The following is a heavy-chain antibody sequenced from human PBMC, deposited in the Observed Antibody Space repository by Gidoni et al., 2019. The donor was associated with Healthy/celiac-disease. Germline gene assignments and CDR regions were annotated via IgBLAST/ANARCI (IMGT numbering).Heavy chain of an antibody. CDR3: AGPDIAARRPQVEGDYYYYGMDV. CDR1: GGPFSSYA. J-gene: IGHJ6*02. Sequence: QVQLVQSGAEVKKPGSSVKVSCKASGGPFSSYAISWVRQAPGHGLAWIGRIIPILGIANYAQKFQGRVTITADKSTSTAYMELSSLRSEDTAVYYCAGPDIAARRPQVEGDYYYYGMDVWGQGTTVTVSS. D-gene: IGHD6-6*01. CDR2: IIPILGIA. V-gene: IGHV1-69*04.